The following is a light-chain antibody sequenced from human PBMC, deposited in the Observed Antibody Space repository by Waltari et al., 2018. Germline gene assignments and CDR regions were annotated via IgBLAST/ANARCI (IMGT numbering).Light chain of an antibody. CDR2: GKN. Sequence: SSELTQDPAVSVALGQTVRITCQGDSLRIYYVSWFLQKPGQAPALVIYGKNSRPSGIPGRFSASSSGSTASLTIIGAQAEDEADYYCHSRDISGDVLIGGGTKLTVV. CDR3: HSRDISGDVL. V-gene: IGLV3-19*01. CDR1: SLRIYY. J-gene: IGLJ2*01.